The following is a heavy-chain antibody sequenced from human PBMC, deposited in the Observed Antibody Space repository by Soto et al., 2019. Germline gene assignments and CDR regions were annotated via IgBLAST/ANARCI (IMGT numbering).Heavy chain of an antibody. CDR1: GGSISSGGYS. V-gene: IGHV4-30-2*01. Sequence: SETLSLTCAVSGGSISSGGYSWSWIRQPPGKGLEWIGYIYHSGSTYYNPSLKSRVTISVDRSKNQFSLKLSSVTAADTAVYYCARGPPNSIWGQGTLVTVSS. CDR3: ARGPPNSI. CDR2: IYHSGST. D-gene: IGHD3-22*01. J-gene: IGHJ4*02.